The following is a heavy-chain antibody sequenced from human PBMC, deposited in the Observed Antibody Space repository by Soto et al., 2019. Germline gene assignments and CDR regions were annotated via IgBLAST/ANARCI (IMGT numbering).Heavy chain of an antibody. J-gene: IGHJ4*01. CDR3: ARWSSAFDY. Sequence: GGSLRLSCAASGFTFSEYYMGWVRQPPGKGLEWVAYISQSSTAIYNADSVRGRFVISRDNAESSLDLQMYILTAEDTAMYYCARWSSAFDYWGHGTLVTVSS. V-gene: IGHV3-11*01. CDR1: GFTFSEYY. CDR2: ISQSSTAI.